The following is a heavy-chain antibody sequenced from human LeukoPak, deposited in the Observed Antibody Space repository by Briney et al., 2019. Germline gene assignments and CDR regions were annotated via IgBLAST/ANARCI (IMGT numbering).Heavy chain of an antibody. Sequence: PGGSLRLSCAASGFTFSSYAMTWVRQAPGKGLEWVSSIGGSGLSTYYADFVRGRFTISRDNCKNTLFLQVNSLRVEDTAIYYCAKGKAYYYDMDVWGQGTAVTVSS. CDR3: AKGKAYYYDMDV. CDR2: IGGSGLST. J-gene: IGHJ6*02. V-gene: IGHV3-23*01. CDR1: GFTFSSYA.